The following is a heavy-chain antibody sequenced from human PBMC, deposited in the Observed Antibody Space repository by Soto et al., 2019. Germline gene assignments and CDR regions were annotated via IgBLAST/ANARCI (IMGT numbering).Heavy chain of an antibody. J-gene: IGHJ4*02. Sequence: ASVKVSCKASGYTFTSYGISWVRQAPGQGLEWMGWISAYNVNTNYAQKLQGRVTMTTDTSTSTAYMELRSLGSDDTAVYYCAREGGITIFGVPTGVFDYWGQGTLVTVSS. D-gene: IGHD3-3*01. V-gene: IGHV1-18*01. CDR3: AREGGITIFGVPTGVFDY. CDR2: ISAYNVNT. CDR1: GYTFTSYG.